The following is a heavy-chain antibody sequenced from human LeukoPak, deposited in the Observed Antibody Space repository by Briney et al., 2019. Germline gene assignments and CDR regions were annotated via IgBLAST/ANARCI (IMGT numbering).Heavy chain of an antibody. CDR3: AKDSPYCGGDCYSFDY. CDR2: ISSSSSTI. D-gene: IGHD2-21*02. Sequence: GGSLRLSCAASGITFSSYSMNWVRQAPGKGLEWVSYISSSSSTIYYADSVKGRFTISRDNSKNTLFLQMNSLRAEDTAVYYCAKDSPYCGGDCYSFDYWGQGTLVTVSS. V-gene: IGHV3-48*01. CDR1: GITFSSYS. J-gene: IGHJ4*02.